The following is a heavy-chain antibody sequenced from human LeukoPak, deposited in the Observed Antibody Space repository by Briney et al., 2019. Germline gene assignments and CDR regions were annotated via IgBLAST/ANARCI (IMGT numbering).Heavy chain of an antibody. V-gene: IGHV3-21*01. Sequence: PGGSLRLSCAASGFTFSSYNMNWVRQAPGQGLEWVSSITSGSSYIYYADAGKGRFTISRDNAKNTLYLQMNILRAEDTAMYYCAKEVRYYDFWSNYPPPGNDYYYYYMDVWGKGTTVTVSS. D-gene: IGHD3-3*01. CDR2: ITSGSSYI. CDR1: GFTFSSYN. J-gene: IGHJ6*03. CDR3: AKEVRYYDFWSNYPPPGNDYYYYYMDV.